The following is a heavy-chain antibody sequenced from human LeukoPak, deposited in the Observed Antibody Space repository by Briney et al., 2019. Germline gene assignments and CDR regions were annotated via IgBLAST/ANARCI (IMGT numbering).Heavy chain of an antibody. Sequence: ASVKVSCKASGYTFTSYDINWVRQATGQGLEWLGWMNPNSGNTGYAQNFQGRVTMTRDTSIDTAYMELTSLRYEDTAVYCARDYYGSKSSSFDPWGQGTLVTVSS. D-gene: IGHD3-10*01. CDR3: ARDYYGSKSSSFDP. CDR2: MNPNSGNT. J-gene: IGHJ5*02. CDR1: GYTFTSYD. V-gene: IGHV1-8*01.